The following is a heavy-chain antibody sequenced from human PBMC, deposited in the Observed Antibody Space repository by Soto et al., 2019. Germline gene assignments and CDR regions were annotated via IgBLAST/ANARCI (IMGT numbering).Heavy chain of an antibody. J-gene: IGHJ4*02. CDR1: GGSMNTFY. Sequence: SETLSLTCSVSGGSMNTFYWSWVRQSPGKGLEWIGYIYFRGTTYYHPSLQSRVSISIDMSQNQFSLKLNSMTTADTAVYYCARSSGYATPLDQWGQGTLVTVSS. V-gene: IGHV4-59*01. CDR3: ARSSGYATPLDQ. CDR2: IYFRGTT. D-gene: IGHD3-22*01.